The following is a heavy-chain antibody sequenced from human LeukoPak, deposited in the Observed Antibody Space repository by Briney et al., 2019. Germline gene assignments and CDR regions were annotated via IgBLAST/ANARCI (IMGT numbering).Heavy chain of an antibody. V-gene: IGHV1-18*01. CDR1: GYMFTFYG. Sequence: ASVKVSCKASGYMFTFYGITWVRPAPGQGLEWMGWISPHNGQTLYAPEVQDRVIMTTDASTATAYMELRSLRSDDTAVYYCAKTREHDLDDLWGQGTLVTVSS. CDR3: AKTREHDLDDL. D-gene: IGHD1-26*01. J-gene: IGHJ5*02. CDR2: ISPHNGQT.